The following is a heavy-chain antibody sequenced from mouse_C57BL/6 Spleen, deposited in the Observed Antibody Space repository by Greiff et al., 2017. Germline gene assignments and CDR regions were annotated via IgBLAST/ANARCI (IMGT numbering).Heavy chain of an antibody. CDR2: IYPGSGST. CDR1: GYTFTSYW. V-gene: IGHV1-55*01. D-gene: IGHD1-1*01. J-gene: IGHJ2*01. CDR3: ARDLYYGSSYLPYFDY. Sequence: QVQLQQSGAELVKPGASVKMSCKASGYTFTSYWITWVKQRPGQGLEWIGDIYPGSGSTNYNEKFKSKATLTVDTSSSTAYMQLSSLTSEDSAVYYCARDLYYGSSYLPYFDYWGQGTTLTVSS.